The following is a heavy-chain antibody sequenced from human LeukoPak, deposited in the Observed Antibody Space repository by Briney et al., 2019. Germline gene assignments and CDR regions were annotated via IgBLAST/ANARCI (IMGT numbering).Heavy chain of an antibody. Sequence: ASVKVSCKASGYTFTSYDINWVRQATGQGLEWMGWMNPNSGNTGYAQKFQGRVTMTRNTSISTAYMELNSLRSEDTAVYYCASVPSSWYPQGNDGHHDYWGQGTLVTVSS. CDR3: ASVPSSWYPQGNDGHHDY. CDR1: GYTFTSYD. D-gene: IGHD6-13*01. CDR2: MNPNSGNT. V-gene: IGHV1-8*01. J-gene: IGHJ4*02.